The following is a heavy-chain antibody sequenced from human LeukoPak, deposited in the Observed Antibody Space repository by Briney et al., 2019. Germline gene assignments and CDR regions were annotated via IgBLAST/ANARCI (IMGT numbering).Heavy chain of an antibody. D-gene: IGHD1-26*01. V-gene: IGHV4-34*01. J-gene: IGHJ5*02. CDR1: GGSLSGHY. CDR2: SGESGGT. CDR3: AKNGQSGFSFDP. Sequence: PSETLSLTCAVYGGSLSGHYWSWIRQSPGKGLEWIGESGESGGTKFNPPLKSRVSISADTSKNQFSLKLRSVTAADTAVYYCAKNGQSGFSFDPWGQGTLVTVSS.